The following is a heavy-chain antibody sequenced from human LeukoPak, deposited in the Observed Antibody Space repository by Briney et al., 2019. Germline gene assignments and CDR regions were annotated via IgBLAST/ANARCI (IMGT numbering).Heavy chain of an antibody. CDR3: ARDCSSTSCSTFDY. Sequence: GSLRLSCTVSGFTFDDYWMAWVRQVPGEGVGLVSGINWNGGNRGYADSVKGRFTISRDNAKNCLYLQMNSLRAEDTAVYYCARDCSSTSCSTFDYWGQGTLVTVSS. V-gene: IGHV3-20*04. CDR1: GFTFDDYW. CDR2: INWNGGNR. J-gene: IGHJ4*02. D-gene: IGHD2-2*02.